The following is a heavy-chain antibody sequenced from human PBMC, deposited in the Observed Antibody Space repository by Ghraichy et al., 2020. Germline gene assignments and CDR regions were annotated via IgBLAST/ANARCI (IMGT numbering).Heavy chain of an antibody. V-gene: IGHV3-33*01. J-gene: IGHJ4*02. CDR2: IWYDGSNK. CDR3: TRGLGIQLWFYF. CDR1: GFTFSSYG. Sequence: GGSLRLSCAASGFTFSSYGMHWVRQAPGKGLEWVAVIWYDGSNKYYADSVKGRFTISRDNSKNTLYLQMNSLRAEDTAVYYCTRGLGIQLWFYFWGQGTLVTVSS. D-gene: IGHD5-18*01.